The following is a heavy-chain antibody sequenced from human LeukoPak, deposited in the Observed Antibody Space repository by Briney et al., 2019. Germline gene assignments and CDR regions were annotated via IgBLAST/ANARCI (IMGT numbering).Heavy chain of an antibody. J-gene: IGHJ4*02. Sequence: GASVKVSCKASGHTFTSYDINWVLQATGQVLEWMGWMHPNSGNTAYAQKFQGRVTMTRNTSISTAYMELSSLRSEDTAVYYCARAPHYNILTGDRLFDYWGQGTLVTVSS. D-gene: IGHD3-9*01. CDR2: MHPNSGNT. CDR1: GHTFTSYD. CDR3: ARAPHYNILTGDRLFDY. V-gene: IGHV1-8*02.